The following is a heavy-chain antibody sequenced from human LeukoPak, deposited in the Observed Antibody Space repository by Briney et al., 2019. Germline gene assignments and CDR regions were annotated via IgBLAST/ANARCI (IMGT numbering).Heavy chain of an antibody. Sequence: SETLSLTCTVSGGSISSYYWSWIRQPAGKGLEWIGRIYTSGSTNYNPSLKSRVTMSVDTSKNQFSLKLSSVTAADTAVYYCAREFRVAGTPAFDYWGQGTLVTVSS. V-gene: IGHV4-4*07. D-gene: IGHD6-19*01. CDR2: IYTSGST. CDR3: AREFRVAGTPAFDY. J-gene: IGHJ4*02. CDR1: GGSISSYY.